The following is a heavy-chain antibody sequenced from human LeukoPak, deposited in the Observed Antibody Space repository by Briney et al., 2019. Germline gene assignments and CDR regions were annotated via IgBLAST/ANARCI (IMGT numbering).Heavy chain of an antibody. CDR3: ARHYGGTPQSYFDY. CDR1: GGSISSHY. V-gene: IGHV4-59*11. Sequence: SETLSLTCTVSGGSISSHYWSWIRQPPGKGLEWIGYIYYSGSTNYNPSLKSRVTISVDTSKNQFSLKLSSVTAADTAVYYCARHYGGTPQSYFDYWGQGTLVTVSS. D-gene: IGHD4-23*01. CDR2: IYYSGST. J-gene: IGHJ4*02.